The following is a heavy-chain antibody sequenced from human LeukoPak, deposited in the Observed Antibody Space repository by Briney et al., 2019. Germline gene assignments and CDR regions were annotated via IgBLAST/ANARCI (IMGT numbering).Heavy chain of an antibody. CDR2: IYYSGST. J-gene: IGHJ4*02. Sequence: SSETLSLTCTVSGGSISSYYWSWIRQPPGKGLKWIGYIYYSGSTNYNPSLKSRVTISVDTSKNQFSLKLSSVTAADTAVYYCARSTWIQLWLLDYWGQGTLVTVSS. CDR3: ARSTWIQLWLLDY. V-gene: IGHV4-59*01. D-gene: IGHD5-18*01. CDR1: GGSISSYY.